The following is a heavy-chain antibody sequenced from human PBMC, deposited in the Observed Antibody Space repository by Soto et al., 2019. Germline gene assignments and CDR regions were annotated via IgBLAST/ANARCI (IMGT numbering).Heavy chain of an antibody. CDR3: ARDYSSGYGMDV. J-gene: IGHJ6*02. CDR1: GYTFTGYY. Sequence: ASVKVSCKASGYTFTGYYMHWVRQAPGQGLEWMGWINPNSGGTNYAQKFQGWVTMTRDTSISTAYVELSSLRSEDTAVYYCARDYSSGYGMDVWGQGTTVTVSS. CDR2: INPNSGGT. D-gene: IGHD6-19*01. V-gene: IGHV1-2*04.